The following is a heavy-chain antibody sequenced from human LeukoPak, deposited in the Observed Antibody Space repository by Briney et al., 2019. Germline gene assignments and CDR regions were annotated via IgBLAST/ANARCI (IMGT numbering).Heavy chain of an antibody. CDR3: ARVGSYTFDY. Sequence: ASVNVSCKTSGYTFTNYPMHWVRQAPGQRLEWMGWINAGNGNTKYSQKFQGRVTITRDTSASTAYMELSSLRSDDTAVYYCARVGSYTFDYWGQGTLVTVSS. CDR2: INAGNGNT. V-gene: IGHV1-3*01. D-gene: IGHD1-26*01. CDR1: GYTFTNYP. J-gene: IGHJ4*02.